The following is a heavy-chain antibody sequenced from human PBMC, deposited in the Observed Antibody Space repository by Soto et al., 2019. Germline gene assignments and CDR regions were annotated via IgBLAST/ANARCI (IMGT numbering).Heavy chain of an antibody. D-gene: IGHD4-17*01. Sequence: GGSLRLSCAASGFTFSSYTMNWVRQAPGKGLEWVSGINSGGRTYYADSVKGRLTISRDDSKNTLYLQIISLRAEDTAVYYCAKDLRPDGVWDFDYWGQGTLVTVSS. J-gene: IGHJ4*02. CDR2: INSGGRT. CDR1: GFTFSSYT. V-gene: IGHV3-23*01. CDR3: AKDLRPDGVWDFDY.